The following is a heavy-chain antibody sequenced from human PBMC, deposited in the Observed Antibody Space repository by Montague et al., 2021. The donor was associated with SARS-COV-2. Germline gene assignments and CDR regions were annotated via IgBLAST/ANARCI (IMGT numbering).Heavy chain of an antibody. CDR1: GGSISSSSYY. CDR3: ARDQGYNWNYYYYYGMDV. Sequence: SETLSLTCTVSGGSISSSSYYWGWIRQPPGKGLEWIGSIYYSGSTYSNPSLKSRVTISVDTSKNQLSLKLSSVTAADTAVYYCARDQGYNWNYYYYYGMDVWGQGTTVTVSS. CDR2: IYYSGST. V-gene: IGHV4-39*07. D-gene: IGHD1-20*01. J-gene: IGHJ6*02.